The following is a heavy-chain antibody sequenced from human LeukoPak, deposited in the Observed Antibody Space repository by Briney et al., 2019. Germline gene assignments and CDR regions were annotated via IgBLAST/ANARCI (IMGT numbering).Heavy chain of an antibody. CDR1: GFTFSDAW. Sequence: GGSLRLSCAASGFTFSDAWMTWVRQAPGKGGEWVARIKSKTNGRTIDYAAPAKGRFTISRDDSKDTLYLQMNILKIEDAAVYFCTTVGSAWNFDYWGQGTLVTVSS. CDR2: IKSKTNGRTI. D-gene: IGHD6-25*01. J-gene: IGHJ4*02. CDR3: TTVGSAWNFDY. V-gene: IGHV3-15*01.